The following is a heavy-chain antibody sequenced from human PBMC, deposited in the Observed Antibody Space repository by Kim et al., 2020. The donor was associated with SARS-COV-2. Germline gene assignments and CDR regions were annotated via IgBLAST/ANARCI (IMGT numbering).Heavy chain of an antibody. D-gene: IGHD3-10*01. CDR2: IFYSGST. V-gene: IGHV4-59*01. J-gene: IGHJ4*02. Sequence: SETLSLTCTVSSDSFSAYYWSWIRQIPGKGLEWIGYIFYSGSTNYNPSLKSRATISWDTSRNQFSLDLTSVTQADTAVYYCARSEGRASSHQFDYWGQGVLVTVSS. CDR3: ARSEGRASSHQFDY. CDR1: SDSFSAYY.